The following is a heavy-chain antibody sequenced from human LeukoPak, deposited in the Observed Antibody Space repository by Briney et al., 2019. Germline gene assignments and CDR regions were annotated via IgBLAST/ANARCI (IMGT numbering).Heavy chain of an antibody. J-gene: IGHJ4*02. D-gene: IGHD1-26*01. V-gene: IGHV3-72*01. Sequence: GGSLRLSCAASGFTFSDHFLDWVRQAPGKGLEWVGRTRNKANSYIKEYAASVKGRFTISTDDSKNSLYLQMSSLKTDDTAMYYCASIRGTFGYWGQGTLVTVSS. CDR2: TRNKANSYIK. CDR1: GFTFSDHF. CDR3: ASIRGTFGY.